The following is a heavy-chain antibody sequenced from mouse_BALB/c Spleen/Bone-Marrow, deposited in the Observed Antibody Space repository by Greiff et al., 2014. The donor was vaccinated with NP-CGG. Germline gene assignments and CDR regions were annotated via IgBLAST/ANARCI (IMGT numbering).Heavy chain of an antibody. CDR1: GYTFTEYT. CDR2: INPNNGGT. D-gene: IGHD2-2*01. J-gene: IGHJ4*01. CDR3: ARRIPYGYAMDY. V-gene: IGHV1-22*01. Sequence: EVQLQQSGPELVKPGASVKISCKTSGYTFTEYTMHWVKQSHGKSLEWIGTINPNNGGTSYNQKFKGKATLTVDKSSSTAYMEXXXXXXEGSAVYYCARRIPYGYAMDYWGQGTSVTVSS.